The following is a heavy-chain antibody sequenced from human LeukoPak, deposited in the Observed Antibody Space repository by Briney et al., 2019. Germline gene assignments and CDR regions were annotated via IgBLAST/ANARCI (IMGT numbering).Heavy chain of an antibody. CDR1: GGSISSDY. D-gene: IGHD6-19*01. Sequence: SETLSLTCTVSGGSISSDYWSWIRQPPGKGLEWIGYIYYSGSTNYNPSLKSRVTISVDTSKNQFSLKLSSVTAADTAVYYCARVSPSGWYYFDYWGQGTLVTVSS. CDR3: ARVSPSGWYYFDY. J-gene: IGHJ4*02. CDR2: IYYSGST. V-gene: IGHV4-59*01.